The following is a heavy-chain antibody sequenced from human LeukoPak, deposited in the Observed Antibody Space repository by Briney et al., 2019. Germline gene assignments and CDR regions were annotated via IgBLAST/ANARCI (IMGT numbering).Heavy chain of an antibody. Sequence: GGSLRLSCAASGFTFSHFYISWIRQAPGKGLEWVSHISGRGSTISYADSVRGRFTISRDNANSSLYLQMNSLRAEDTAVYYCAREGPYDLQRDAFDMWGQGRLVTVSS. V-gene: IGHV3-11*01. CDR2: ISGRGSTI. CDR1: GFTFSHFY. CDR3: AREGPYDLQRDAFDM. J-gene: IGHJ3*02. D-gene: IGHD3-22*01.